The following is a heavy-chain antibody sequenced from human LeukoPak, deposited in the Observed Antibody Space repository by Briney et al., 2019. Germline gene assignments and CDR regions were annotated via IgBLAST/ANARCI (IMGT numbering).Heavy chain of an antibody. D-gene: IGHD3-3*01. CDR1: GYSFASYG. Sequence: ASVKVSCKASGYSFASYGIHWVRQAPGQGLGWMGWISAYNGDTDYAQNLQGRVTMTTDTSTSTAYMELRSLRSDDTAVYYCATGWSGYFASLGYWGQGTLVTVSS. CDR3: ATGWSGYFASLGY. CDR2: ISAYNGDT. V-gene: IGHV1-18*01. J-gene: IGHJ4*02.